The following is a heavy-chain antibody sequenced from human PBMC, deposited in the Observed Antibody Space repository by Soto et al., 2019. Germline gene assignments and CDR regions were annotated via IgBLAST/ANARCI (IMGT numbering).Heavy chain of an antibody. V-gene: IGHV1-18*01. D-gene: IGHD3-3*01. CDR2: ISAYNGNT. CDR1: GYTFTSCG. Sequence: ASVKVSCKASGYTFTSCGISWVRQAPGQGLEWMGWISAYNGNTNYAQKLQGRVTMTTDTSTSTAYMELRSLRSDDTAVYYCARGGYYDFWSGYHPFDYWGQGTLVTVSS. J-gene: IGHJ4*02. CDR3: ARGGYYDFWSGYHPFDY.